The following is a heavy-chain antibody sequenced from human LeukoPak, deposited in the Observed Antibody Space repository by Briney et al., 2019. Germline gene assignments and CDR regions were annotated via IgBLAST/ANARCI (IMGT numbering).Heavy chain of an antibody. V-gene: IGHV3-30*18. CDR2: ISYDGSNK. CDR1: GFTFSSYG. CDR3: AKQVYCSGGSCYEGL. Sequence: HPGGSLRLSCAASGFTFSSYGMHWVRQAPGKGLEWVAVISYDGSNKYYADSVKGRFTISRDNSKNTLYLQMNSLRAEDTAVYYCAKQVYCSGGSCYEGLWGQGTLVTVSS. D-gene: IGHD2-15*01. J-gene: IGHJ4*02.